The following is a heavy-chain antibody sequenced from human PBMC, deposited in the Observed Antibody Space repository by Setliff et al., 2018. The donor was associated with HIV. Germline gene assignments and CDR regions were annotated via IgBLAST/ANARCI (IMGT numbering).Heavy chain of an antibody. V-gene: IGHV3-21*04. D-gene: IGHD3-22*01. CDR2: ISSSSSYI. Sequence: PGGSLRLSCAASGFTFSSYSMNWVRQAPGKGLEWVSSISSSSSYIYYADSVKGRFTISRDNAKNSLYLQMNSLRAEDTAVYYCAKQAYYFDSSGHFHHLDYWGQGTLVTVSS. CDR1: GFTFSSYS. CDR3: AKQAYYFDSSGHFHHLDY. J-gene: IGHJ4*02.